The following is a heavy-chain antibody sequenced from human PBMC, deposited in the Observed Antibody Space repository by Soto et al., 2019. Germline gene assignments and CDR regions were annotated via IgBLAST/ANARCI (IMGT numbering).Heavy chain of an antibody. Sequence: SATLSLTCTVSGGSISSGGYYWSWIRQLPGEGLEWIGYIYYSGNTYYNPSLKSRVTISVDTSKNHFSLTLSSVTAADTAVYYCARRSGSYRYFDPWGQGALVTV. CDR1: GGSISSGGYY. CDR3: ARRSGSYRYFDP. J-gene: IGHJ5*02. V-gene: IGHV4-31*03. D-gene: IGHD3-10*01. CDR2: IYYSGNT.